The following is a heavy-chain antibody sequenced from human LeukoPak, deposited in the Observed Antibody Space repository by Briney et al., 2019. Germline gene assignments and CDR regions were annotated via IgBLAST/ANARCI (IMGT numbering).Heavy chain of an antibody. CDR2: IGSSSTSI. V-gene: IGHV3-21*01. Sequence: PGGSLRLSCAGSGFTFSAYSMNWVRQAPGKGLEWVSSIGSSSTSIYYADSVKGRFTISRDNAKNSLFLQMNSLRVEDTAVYYCAREDYGDYAENFDYWGRGTLVTAS. J-gene: IGHJ4*02. CDR3: AREDYGDYAENFDY. D-gene: IGHD4-17*01. CDR1: GFTFSAYS.